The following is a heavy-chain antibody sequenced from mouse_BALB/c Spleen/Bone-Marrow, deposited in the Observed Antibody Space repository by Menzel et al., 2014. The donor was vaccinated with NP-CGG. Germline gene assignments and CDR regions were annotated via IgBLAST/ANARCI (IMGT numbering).Heavy chain of an antibody. J-gene: IGHJ4*01. CDR3: ARKYDYYYAMDY. Sequence: QVQLQQPGAELVMPGASVKMSCKASGYTFTDYWMHWVKQRPGQGLEWIGAIDTSDSYTSYNQKFKGKATLTVDESSSTASMQLSSLTSEDSAVYYCARKYDYYYAMDYWGQGTSVTVSS. D-gene: IGHD2-4*01. V-gene: IGHV1-69*01. CDR2: IDTSDSYT. CDR1: GYTFTDYW.